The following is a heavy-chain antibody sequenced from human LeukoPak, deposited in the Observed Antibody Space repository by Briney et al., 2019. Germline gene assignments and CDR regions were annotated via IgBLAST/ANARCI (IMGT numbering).Heavy chain of an antibody. J-gene: IGHJ6*03. Sequence: SETLSLTCTVSGGSISSYHGSWIRQAAGKGLEWIGRIYRNGITNYNPSLKSRLTMSIDTSKKEFSLKLTSVTAADTGVYYCASSPDFYYYYMDVWGNGTTVTVSS. V-gene: IGHV4-4*07. CDR2: IYRNGIT. CDR1: GGSISSYH. CDR3: ASSPDFYYYYMDV.